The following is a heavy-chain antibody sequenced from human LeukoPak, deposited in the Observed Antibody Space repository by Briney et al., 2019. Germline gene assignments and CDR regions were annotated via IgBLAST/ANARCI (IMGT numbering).Heavy chain of an antibody. V-gene: IGHV4-34*01. J-gene: IGHJ5*02. CDR1: GGSFSGYY. CDR2: INHSGST. CDR3: ARGHPRFWFDP. Sequence: SETLSLTCAVYGGSFSGYYWSWIRQPPGKGLEWIGEINHSGSTNYNPSLKSRVTISVDTSKNQFSLKLSSVTAADTAVYYCARGHPRFWFDPWGQGTLVTVSS.